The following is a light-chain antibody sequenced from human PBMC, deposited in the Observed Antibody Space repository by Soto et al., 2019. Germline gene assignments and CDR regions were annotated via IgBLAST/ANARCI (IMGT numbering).Light chain of an antibody. CDR3: QQYGSSPYT. CDR2: GAS. V-gene: IGKV3-20*01. J-gene: IGKJ2*01. Sequence: EIVLTQSPGTLSLSPGERATLSCRASQSVSSSYLAWYQQKPGQAPRPLIYGASSRATGIPDRFSGSGSGKDFTLTISRLEPEDFAVNYCQQYGSSPYTFGQGTTLAIK. CDR1: QSVSSSY.